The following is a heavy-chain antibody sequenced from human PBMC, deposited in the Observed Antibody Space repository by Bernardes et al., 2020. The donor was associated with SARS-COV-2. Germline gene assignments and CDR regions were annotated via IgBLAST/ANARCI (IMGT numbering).Heavy chain of an antibody. J-gene: IGHJ5*02. CDR2: INYSGST. CDR1: GGSISSYY. D-gene: IGHD2-2*01. V-gene: IGHV4-59*01. CDR3: ARSGDIVEVPAATAALRFDT. Sequence: SETLSLTCAVSGGSISSYYWSWIRQPPGQGLEWIGYINYSGSTNYNPSLKSRVTISVDTSKNQFSLKLSSVTAADTAVYYCARSGDIVEVPAATAALRFDTWGQGTLVTVSS.